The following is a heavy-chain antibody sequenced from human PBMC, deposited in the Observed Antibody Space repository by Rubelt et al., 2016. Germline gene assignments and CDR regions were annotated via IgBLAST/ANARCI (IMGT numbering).Heavy chain of an antibody. CDR1: GYTFTSYD. CDR3: ARTKTVEMATIPLAY. V-gene: IGHV1-46*01. J-gene: IGHJ4*02. D-gene: IGHD5-24*01. CDR2: INPSGGST. Sequence: QVQLVQSGAEVKKPGASVKVSCKASGYTFTSYDINWVRQATGQGLEWMGIINPSGGSTSYAQKFQGRVTMTRDTSTSTVYMELRSLRSEDTAVYYCARTKTVEMATIPLAYWGQGTLVTVSS.